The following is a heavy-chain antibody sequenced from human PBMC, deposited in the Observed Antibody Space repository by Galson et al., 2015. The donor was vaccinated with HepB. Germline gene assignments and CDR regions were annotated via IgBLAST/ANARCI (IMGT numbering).Heavy chain of an antibody. J-gene: IGHJ5*01. CDR1: NYTFTGYG. D-gene: IGHD5-12*01. CDR2: ISAYSGNT. CDR3: VHDSGYDLGWFDS. V-gene: IGHV1-18*01. Sequence: SVKVSCKVSNYTFTGYGISWVRQAPGQGPEWMGWISAYSGNTNYAPKIKGRVTMTTDTRASTAYMELRSLRSDDTAVYYCVHDSGYDLGWFDSWGQGTPVTVSS.